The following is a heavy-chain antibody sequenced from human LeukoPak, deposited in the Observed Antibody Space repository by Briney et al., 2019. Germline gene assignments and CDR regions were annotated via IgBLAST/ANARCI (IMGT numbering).Heavy chain of an antibody. J-gene: IGHJ4*02. CDR1: GGSISSYY. V-gene: IGHV4-59*01. CDR3: ARNQVTKREYSGYDYWYYFDY. CDR2: IYYSGST. D-gene: IGHD5-12*01. Sequence: SETLSHTCTVSGGSISSYYWSWIRQPPGKGLEWIGYIYYSGSTNYNPSLKSRVTISVDTSKNQFSLKLSSVTAADTAVYYCARNQVTKREYSGYDYWYYFDYWGQGTLVTVSS.